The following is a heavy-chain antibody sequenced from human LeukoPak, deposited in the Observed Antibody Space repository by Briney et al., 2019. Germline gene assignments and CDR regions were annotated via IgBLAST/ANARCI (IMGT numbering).Heavy chain of an antibody. CDR2: ISGSGGST. J-gene: IGHJ5*02. CDR3: ARELLWFGELANWFDP. V-gene: IGHV3-23*01. D-gene: IGHD3-10*01. Sequence: GGSLRLSCAASGFTFSSYAMSWVRQAPGKGLEWVSAISGSGGSTYYADSVKGRFTISRDNAKNSLYLQMNSLRAEDTAVYYCARELLWFGELANWFDPWGQGTLVTVSS. CDR1: GFTFSSYA.